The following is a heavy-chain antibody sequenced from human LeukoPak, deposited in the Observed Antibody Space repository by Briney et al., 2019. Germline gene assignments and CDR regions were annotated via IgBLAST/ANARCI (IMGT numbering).Heavy chain of an antibody. D-gene: IGHD6-19*01. Sequence: ASVKVSCKASGYTFTSYYMHWVRQAPGQGLEWMGIINPSGGSTSYAQKFQGRVTMPRDTSTSTVYMELSSLRSEDTAVYYCARVGRAGILDYWGQGTLVTVSS. CDR3: ARVGRAGILDY. CDR1: GYTFTSYY. J-gene: IGHJ4*02. CDR2: INPSGGST. V-gene: IGHV1-46*01.